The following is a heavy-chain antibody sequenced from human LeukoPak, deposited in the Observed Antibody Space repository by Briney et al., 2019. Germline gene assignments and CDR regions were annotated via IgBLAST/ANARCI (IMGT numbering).Heavy chain of an antibody. CDR3: ARVARLPAAISGTSPLGY. CDR2: MNPNSGNT. J-gene: IGHJ4*02. D-gene: IGHD2-2*01. V-gene: IGHV1-8*03. Sequence: ASVKVSCKASGYTFTSYDINWVRQATGQGLEWMGWMNPNSGNTGYAQKFQGRVTITRNTSISTAYMELSSLRSEDTAVYYCARVARLPAAISGTSPLGYWGQGTLVTVSS. CDR1: GYTFTSYD.